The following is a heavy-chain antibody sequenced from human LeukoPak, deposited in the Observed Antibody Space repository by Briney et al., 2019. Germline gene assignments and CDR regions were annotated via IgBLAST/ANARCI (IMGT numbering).Heavy chain of an antibody. CDR2: ISGSGDNT. D-gene: IGHD3-16*01. CDR3: ARDEEAYVWGSYQSFDY. CDR1: GFTFSTYA. J-gene: IGHJ4*02. Sequence: PGGSLRLSCAASGFTFSTYAMSWVRQAPGKVLEWVSGISGSGDNTNYADSVKGRFTISRDNSKNTLSLQMSSLRAEDTAVYYCARDEEAYVWGSYQSFDYWGQGTLVTVSS. V-gene: IGHV3-23*01.